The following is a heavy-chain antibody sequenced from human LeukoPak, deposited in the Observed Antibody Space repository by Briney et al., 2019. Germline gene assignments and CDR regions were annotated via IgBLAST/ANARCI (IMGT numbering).Heavy chain of an antibody. Sequence: GGPLRLSCTASGFPFIDYSMNWVRQAPGKGLEWISYIGIESGNTNYADSVKGRFTISADNAKKSLYLQMNSLRVEDTAVYYCARDHNYAFDNWGQGTLVSVSS. V-gene: IGHV3-48*04. J-gene: IGHJ4*02. D-gene: IGHD1-1*01. CDR1: GFPFIDYS. CDR3: ARDHNYAFDN. CDR2: IGIESGNT.